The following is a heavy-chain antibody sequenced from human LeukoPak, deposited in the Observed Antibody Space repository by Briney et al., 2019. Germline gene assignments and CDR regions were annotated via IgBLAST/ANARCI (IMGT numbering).Heavy chain of an antibody. CDR2: IGIDSGNT. CDR3: ARDHNYAFDN. D-gene: IGHD1-1*01. V-gene: IGHV3-48*01. CDR1: GFTFSSYS. Sequence: GGSLRLSCAASGFTFSSYSMNWVRQAPGEGLEWISYIGIDSGNTKYADSVRGRFTISADRSQNSLCLQMDSLRVEDTAVYYCARDHNYAFDNWGQGTLVSVAS. J-gene: IGHJ4*02.